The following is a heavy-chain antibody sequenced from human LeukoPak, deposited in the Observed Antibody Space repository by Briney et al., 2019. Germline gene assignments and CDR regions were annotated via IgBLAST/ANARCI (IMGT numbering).Heavy chain of an antibody. CDR3: ARGRFLEWL. J-gene: IGHJ4*02. V-gene: IGHV4-61*02. D-gene: IGHD3-3*01. Sequence: PSQTLSLTCTVSGGSISSGSYYWSWIRQPAGKGLEWIGRIYTSGSTNYNPSLKSRVTISVDTSKNQFSLKLSSGTAADTAVYYCARGRFLEWLWGQGTLVTVSS. CDR2: IYTSGST. CDR1: GGSISSGSYY.